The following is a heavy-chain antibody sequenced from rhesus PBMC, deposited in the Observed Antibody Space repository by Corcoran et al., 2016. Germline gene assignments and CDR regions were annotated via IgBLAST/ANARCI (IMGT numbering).Heavy chain of an antibody. D-gene: IGHD3-16*01. Sequence: QVQLQESAPGLLKPSETLSLTRALSGGSISSSTRWSWIRQSPGKGLELTGYICGGGGSTSYNPSLKSRLTISTDTSKTQFSLKLSSVTAADTAVYYCASSHYYSGSYYSSHNSLDVWGRGVLVTVSS. J-gene: IGHJ5-2*02. CDR1: GGSISSSTR. CDR3: ASSHYYSGSYYSSHNSLDV. CDR2: ICGGGGST. V-gene: IGHV4-65*01.